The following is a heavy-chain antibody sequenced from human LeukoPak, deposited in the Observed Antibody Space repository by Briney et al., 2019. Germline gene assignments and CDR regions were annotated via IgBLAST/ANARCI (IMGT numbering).Heavy chain of an antibody. CDR3: ARDTFQPGRIDC. V-gene: IGHV3-69-1*01. CDR2: INVSGDI. D-gene: IGHD1-14*01. CDR1: VFTFSLYA. J-gene: IGHJ4*02. Sequence: PGGSLRLSCAASVFTFSLYAMNWVRQAPGKGLEWVSYINVSGDIHYADSVRGRFTISRDNAKNTLYLQMNSLRAEDTAVYYCARDTFQPGRIDCWGQGTLVIVSS.